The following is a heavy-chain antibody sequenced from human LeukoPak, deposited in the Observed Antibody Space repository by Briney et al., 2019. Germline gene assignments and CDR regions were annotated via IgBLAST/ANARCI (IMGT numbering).Heavy chain of an antibody. CDR1: GYSFTDYG. D-gene: IGHD6-19*01. CDR2: ITGYNGNT. J-gene: IGHJ4*02. Sequence: ASVKASCKTSGYSFTDYGISWLRQAPGQRPEWMGWITGYNGNTGNAQKFQDRVTMTIDTSTATAYMELRSLRSDDTAVYYCARDQAVGWPPVYFEYWGQGTPVTVSP. CDR3: ARDQAVGWPPVYFEY. V-gene: IGHV1-18*01.